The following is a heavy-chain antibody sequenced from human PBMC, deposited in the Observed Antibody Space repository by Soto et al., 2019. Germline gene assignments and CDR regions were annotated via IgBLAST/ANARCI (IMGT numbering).Heavy chain of an antibody. V-gene: IGHV3-21*01. CDR3: ARDVSGYIAL. D-gene: IGHD5-12*01. Sequence: GESLKISCAASGFTFSSYSMNWVRQAPGKGLEWVSSISSSSSYIYYADSVKGRFTISRDNAKNSLYLQMNSLRAEDTAVYYCARDVSGYIALWGQGTLVTVSS. CDR2: ISSSSSYI. CDR1: GFTFSSYS. J-gene: IGHJ4*02.